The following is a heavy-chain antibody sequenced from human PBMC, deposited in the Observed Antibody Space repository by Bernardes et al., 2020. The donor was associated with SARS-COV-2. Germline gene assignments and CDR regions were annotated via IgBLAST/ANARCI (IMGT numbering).Heavy chain of an antibody. CDR2: VNPKSGGT. Sequence: ASVTVSCRASGYTFTDYYVHWVRLAPGQGLEWMGWVNPKSGGTNYAQKFQGWVTMTSDTSINTAHMELNSVTSNDTAVYYCAIGQIGTGEWHLDLWGRGTLVTVSS. V-gene: IGHV1-2*04. CDR1: GYTFTDYY. CDR3: AIGQIGTGEWHLDL. D-gene: IGHD7-27*01. J-gene: IGHJ2*01.